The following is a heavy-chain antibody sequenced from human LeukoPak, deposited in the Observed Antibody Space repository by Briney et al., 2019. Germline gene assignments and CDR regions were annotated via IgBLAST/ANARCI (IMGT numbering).Heavy chain of an antibody. CDR2: IYYSGRT. CDR1: SVSISSSYS. CDR3: GRHVRFSSSWSVDS. V-gene: IGHV4-59*08. J-gene: IGHJ4*02. D-gene: IGHD6-13*01. Sequence: SETLSLTCTVSSVSISSSYSWSWVRQPPGRGLEWLGYIYYSGRTIYNTALKSRITISLDTSNNQFSLKLSSVTAADTAVYYCGRHVRFSSSWSVDSWGQGTLVTVTS.